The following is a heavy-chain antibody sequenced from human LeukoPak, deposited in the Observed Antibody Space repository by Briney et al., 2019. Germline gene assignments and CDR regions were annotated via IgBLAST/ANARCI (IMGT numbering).Heavy chain of an antibody. J-gene: IGHJ4*02. CDR1: GFTFSSYW. V-gene: IGHV3-74*01. D-gene: IGHD3-16*02. CDR3: ARVQGDYVWGSYRSYYFDY. CDR2: INSDGSST. Sequence: VGSLRLSCAASGFTFSSYWMHWVRQAPGKGLVWVSRINSDGSSTSYADSVKGRFTISRDNAKNTLYLQMNSLRAEDTAVYYCARVQGDYVWGSYRSYYFDYWGQGTLVTVSS.